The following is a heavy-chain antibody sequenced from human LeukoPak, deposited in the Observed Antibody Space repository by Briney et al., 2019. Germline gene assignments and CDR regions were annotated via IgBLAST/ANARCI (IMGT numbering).Heavy chain of an antibody. CDR2: IKQDESEK. CDR3: ARDKIVGPTKLDY. J-gene: IGHJ4*02. D-gene: IGHD1-1*01. CDR1: GFTFSSYW. Sequence: GGPLRLSCAASGFTFSSYWMSWVRQAPGKGPEWVANIKQDESEKYYVDSVKGRFNISRDNAKNSLYLQMNSLRAEDTAVYYCARDKIVGPTKLDYWGQGILVTVSS. V-gene: IGHV3-7*01.